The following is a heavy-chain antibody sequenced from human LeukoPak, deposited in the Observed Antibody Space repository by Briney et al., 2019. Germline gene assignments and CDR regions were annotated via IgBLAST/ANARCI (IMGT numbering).Heavy chain of an antibody. CDR3: ARCSSWDYRYCMDV. J-gene: IGHJ6*03. CDR1: GFTFSSYS. Sequence: QPGGSLRLSCAASGFTFSSYSMNRVRQAPGKGLEWVSYISSSSSTIYYADSVKGRFTISRDNAKNSLYLQMNSLRAEDTAVYYCARCSSWDYRYCMDVLGKGTTVSVSS. D-gene: IGHD6-13*01. V-gene: IGHV3-48*04. CDR2: ISSSSSTI.